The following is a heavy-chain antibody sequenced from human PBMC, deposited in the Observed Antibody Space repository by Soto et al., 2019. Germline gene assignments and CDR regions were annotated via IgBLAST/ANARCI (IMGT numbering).Heavy chain of an antibody. D-gene: IGHD6-13*01. CDR1: GFTFSSYS. J-gene: IGHJ6*02. CDR3: ARDQHQTSRSWPYYYYYGMDV. Sequence: PGGSLRLSCAASGFTFSSYSMNWVRQAPGKGLEWVSSISSSSSYIYYVDSVKGRFTISRDNAKNSLYLQMNSLRAEDTAVYYCARDQHQTSRSWPYYYYYGMDVWGQGTTVTVSS. CDR2: ISSSSSYI. V-gene: IGHV3-21*01.